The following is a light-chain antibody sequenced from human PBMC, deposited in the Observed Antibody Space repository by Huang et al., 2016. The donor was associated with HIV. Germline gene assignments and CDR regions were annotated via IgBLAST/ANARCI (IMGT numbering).Light chain of an antibody. V-gene: IGKV1-NL1*01. CDR2: DTS. CDR1: QGIANS. J-gene: IGKJ1*01. Sequence: DIQMTQSPSSLSASVGDRVTITCRASQGIANSLAWYQQKPGKAPNLLLHDTSRLQSGVPSRFSGNGSGTDYTLTISSLQPEDFGSYHCQQYYSTPTFGQGTKVEIK. CDR3: QQYYSTPT.